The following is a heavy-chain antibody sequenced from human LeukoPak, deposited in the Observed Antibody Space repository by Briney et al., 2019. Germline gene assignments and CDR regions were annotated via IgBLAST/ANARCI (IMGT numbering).Heavy chain of an antibody. CDR3: AKTIAGNFDWRYPRGPLEQ. D-gene: IGHD3-9*01. J-gene: IGHJ4*02. Sequence: GGSLRLSCVASGFTFSTHSMHWVRHAPGKVLEWVAFIRSEATNEYYSDSVGGRFTISRDNSKNTLYLQMSSLRPGDTSVYYCAKTIAGNFDWRYPRGPLEQWGQGTLVTVSS. CDR1: GFTFSTHS. V-gene: IGHV3-30*02. CDR2: IRSEATNE.